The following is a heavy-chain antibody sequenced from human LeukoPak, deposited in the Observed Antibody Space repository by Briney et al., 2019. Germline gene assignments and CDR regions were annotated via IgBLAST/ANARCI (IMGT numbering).Heavy chain of an antibody. CDR3: ARGTMSPFDY. D-gene: IGHD3-10*02. CDR1: GAAISSSNYY. Sequence: SETLSLTCTVSGAAISSSNYYWAWIRQPPGKGLEWIGSIYYSGSTYYNPSLKSRVTISVDTSKNQFSLKVSSVTAADTAVYFCARGTMSPFDYWGQGTLVTVSS. V-gene: IGHV4-39*01. J-gene: IGHJ4*02. CDR2: IYYSGST.